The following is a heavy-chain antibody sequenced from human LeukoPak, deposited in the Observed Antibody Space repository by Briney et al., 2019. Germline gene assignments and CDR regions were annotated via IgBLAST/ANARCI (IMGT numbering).Heavy chain of an antibody. CDR1: GYTFTSYG. CDR3: ARLQLLQAYYYYYYMDV. J-gene: IGHJ6*03. CDR2: ISPYNGNT. V-gene: IGHV1-18*01. Sequence: ASVKVSCKASGYTFTSYGISWVRQAPGQGLEWMGWISPYNGNTNYAQKLQGRVTMTTDTSTSKAYMELRSLRSDDTAVYYCARLQLLQAYYYYYYMDVWGKGTTVTVSS. D-gene: IGHD2-2*01.